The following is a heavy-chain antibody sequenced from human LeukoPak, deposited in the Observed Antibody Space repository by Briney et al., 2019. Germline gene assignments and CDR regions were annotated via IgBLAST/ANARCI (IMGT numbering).Heavy chain of an antibody. CDR1: GLTVGINY. Sequence: GGSLRLSCAASGLTVGINYMSWVRQAPGKGLEWVSGISGSGGKTYNADSVKGRFTISRDDSKNTVYMQMNSLRAEDTAVYYCAKDRGLVGATPSNFDYWGQGTLVTVSS. CDR2: ISGSGGKT. D-gene: IGHD1-26*01. CDR3: AKDRGLVGATPSNFDY. J-gene: IGHJ4*02. V-gene: IGHV3-23*01.